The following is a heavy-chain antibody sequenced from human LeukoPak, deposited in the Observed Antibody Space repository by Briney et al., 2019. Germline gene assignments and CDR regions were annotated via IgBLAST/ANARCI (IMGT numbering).Heavy chain of an antibody. CDR1: GYRFASYW. J-gene: IGHJ4*02. V-gene: IGHV5-51*01. Sequence: GESLKISCKGSGYRFASYWIGWVRQMPGKGLEWMGNIYPGDSDTRYSPPFQGQVTISADKSINTAYLQWSSLKASDSAMYYCARIEGSTFDYWGQGTLVTVSS. CDR3: ARIEGSTFDY. CDR2: IYPGDSDT.